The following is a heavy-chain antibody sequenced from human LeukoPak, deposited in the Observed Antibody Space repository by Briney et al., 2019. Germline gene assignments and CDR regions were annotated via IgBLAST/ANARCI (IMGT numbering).Heavy chain of an antibody. V-gene: IGHV1-69*13. CDR2: ITPIFGTA. CDR3: ARASSDDTAMATPFAY. Sequence: GASEKVSCKASGGTFSNYAINWVRQAPGQGLEWMRGITPIFGTANYIQKFQGRVTITADQSTSTAYMELSRLRSEDTAIYYCARASSDDTAMATPFAYWGQGTLVTVSS. D-gene: IGHD5-18*01. J-gene: IGHJ4*02. CDR1: GGTFSNYA.